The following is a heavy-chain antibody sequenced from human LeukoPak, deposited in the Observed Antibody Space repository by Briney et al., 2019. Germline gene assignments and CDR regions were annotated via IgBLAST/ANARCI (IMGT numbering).Heavy chain of an antibody. D-gene: IGHD3-10*01. CDR3: ARERGDYYGSGSRIVGY. Sequence: PGGSLRLSCAASGFTFSSYSMNWVRQAPGKGLEWVSSISSSSSYIYYADSVKGRFTISRDNAKNSLYLQMNSLRAEDTAVYYCARERGDYYGSGSRIVGYWGQGTPVTVSS. J-gene: IGHJ4*02. V-gene: IGHV3-21*01. CDR1: GFTFSSYS. CDR2: ISSSSSYI.